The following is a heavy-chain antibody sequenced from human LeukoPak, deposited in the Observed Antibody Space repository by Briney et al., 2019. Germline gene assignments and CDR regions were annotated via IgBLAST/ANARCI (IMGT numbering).Heavy chain of an antibody. CDR2: ISSSSYI. J-gene: IGHJ5*02. CDR1: GFTFSSYS. Sequence: GGSLRLSCAASGFTFSSYSMNWVRQAPGKGLEWVSSISSSSYIYYADSVKGRFTISRDNAKNSLYLQMNSLRAEDTAVYYCARAPKYSRDWFDPWGQGTLVTVSS. CDR3: ARAPKYSRDWFDP. D-gene: IGHD6-6*01. V-gene: IGHV3-21*01.